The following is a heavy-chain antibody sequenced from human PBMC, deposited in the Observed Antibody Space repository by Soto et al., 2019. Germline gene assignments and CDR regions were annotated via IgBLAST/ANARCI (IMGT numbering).Heavy chain of an antibody. D-gene: IGHD2-2*01. J-gene: IGHJ5*02. CDR1: GYTFTTFW. V-gene: IGHV5-10-1*01. CDR3: ARLYCSSTTCDSWFDP. CDR2: IDPSDSYT. Sequence: PGESLKISCKGSGYTFTTFWISWVRQMPGKGLEWMGRIDPSDSYTNYSPSFQGHVTISADKSISTAYLQWGSLKASDTAIYYCARLYCSSTTCDSWFDPWGQGTLVTVSS.